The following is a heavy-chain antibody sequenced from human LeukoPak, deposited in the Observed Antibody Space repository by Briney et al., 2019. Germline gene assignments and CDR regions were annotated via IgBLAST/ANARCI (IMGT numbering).Heavy chain of an antibody. V-gene: IGHV1-18*01. CDR3: ARCPASDYYDSSGYTYYFGY. J-gene: IGHJ4*02. D-gene: IGHD3-22*01. CDR1: GYTFTSYG. CDR2: ISGYNGNT. Sequence: ASVTXSFKASGYTFTSYGISWVRQAPXQGGEWMGWISGYNGNTNYTQKLQGRVTMTTDPSTTTAYMELRSLRSDDTAVYYCARCPASDYYDSSGYTYYFGYWGQGTLVSVSS.